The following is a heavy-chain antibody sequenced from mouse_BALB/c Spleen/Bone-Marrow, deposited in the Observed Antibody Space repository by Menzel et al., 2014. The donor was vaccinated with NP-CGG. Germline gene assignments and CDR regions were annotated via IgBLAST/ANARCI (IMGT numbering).Heavy chain of an antibody. J-gene: IGHJ2*01. CDR2: INGNGGST. V-gene: IGHV5-6-3*01. Sequence: DVKLQESGGGLVQPGGSLKLSCAASGFTFSNYGMSWVRQTPDKRLELVATINGNGGSTYYPDSVKGRFTISRDTAKNTLYPQMSSLKSEETAMYYCVRGNYGNYVDYFDFWGQGTTLTVSS. D-gene: IGHD2-1*01. CDR3: VRGNYGNYVDYFDF. CDR1: GFTFSNYG.